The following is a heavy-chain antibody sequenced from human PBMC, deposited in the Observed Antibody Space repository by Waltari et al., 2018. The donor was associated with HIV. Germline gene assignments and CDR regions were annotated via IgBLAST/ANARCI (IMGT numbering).Heavy chain of an antibody. CDR3: VRDGPFVDVEY. CDR2: IKEDGGLE. V-gene: IGHV3-7*01. Sequence: EVQLVESGGGLVHPGGSLRLSCAAPGFTFSGYWLLWVRQAPGKGLEWVANIKEDGGLEYYVDSVKGRFTSSRDNPKNLLFLQMNSLRVEDTAVYYCVRDGPFVDVEYWGQGTLVTVSS. J-gene: IGHJ4*02. D-gene: IGHD5-12*01. CDR1: GFTFSGYW.